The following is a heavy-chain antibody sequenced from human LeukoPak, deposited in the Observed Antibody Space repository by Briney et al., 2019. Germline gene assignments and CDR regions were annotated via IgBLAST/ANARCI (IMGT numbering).Heavy chain of an antibody. J-gene: IGHJ5*02. V-gene: IGHV1-8*01. Sequence: ASVKVSCKASGYTFTSYDINWVRQATGQGLEWMGWMNPNSGNTGYAQKFQGRVTMTRNTSISTAYMELSSLRSEDTAVYYCARGRLSYYYGSGSFRFDPWGQGTLVTVSS. CDR1: GYTFTSYD. CDR3: ARGRLSYYYGSGSFRFDP. D-gene: IGHD3-10*01. CDR2: MNPNSGNT.